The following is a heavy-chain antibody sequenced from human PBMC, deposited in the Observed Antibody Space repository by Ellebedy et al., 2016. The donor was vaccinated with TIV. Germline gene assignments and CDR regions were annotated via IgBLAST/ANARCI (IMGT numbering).Heavy chain of an antibody. CDR2: IDWDDYK. CDR3: ARSMVRGVISSFDP. CDR1: GFSLSTSGMC. J-gene: IGHJ5*02. Sequence: SGPTLVKPTQTLTLTCTFSGFSLSTSGMCVSWIRQPPGKALEWLARIDWDDYKYYSTSLKTRLTISKDTSKNQVVLTMTNMDPVDTATYYCARSMVRGVISSFDPWGQGTLITVSS. D-gene: IGHD3-10*01. V-gene: IGHV2-70*11.